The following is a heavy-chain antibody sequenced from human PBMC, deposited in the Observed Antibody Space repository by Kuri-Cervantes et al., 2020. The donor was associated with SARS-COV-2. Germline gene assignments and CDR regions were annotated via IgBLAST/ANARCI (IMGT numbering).Heavy chain of an antibody. CDR2: IYPGDSDT. D-gene: IGHD2-15*01. CDR3: ARPGYCSGGSCYSLYY. Sequence: GESLKISCKGSGYSLTSYWIGWVRQMPGKGLEWMGIIYPGDSDTRYSPSFQGQVTISADKSISTAYLQWSSLKASDTAMYYCARPGYCSGGSCYSLYYWGQGTLVTVSS. V-gene: IGHV5-51*01. J-gene: IGHJ4*02. CDR1: GYSLTSYW.